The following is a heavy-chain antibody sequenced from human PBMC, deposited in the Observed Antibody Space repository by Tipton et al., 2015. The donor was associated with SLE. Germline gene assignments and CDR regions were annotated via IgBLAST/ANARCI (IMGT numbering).Heavy chain of an antibody. CDR2: IFSGSRI. J-gene: IGHJ4*02. D-gene: IGHD3-10*01. CDR3: ARDRGDGGYFDS. V-gene: IGHV3-66*01. CDR1: GFTVSNNY. Sequence: SLRLSCVGYGFTVSNNYMSWVRQAPGKGLEWVSVIFSGSRIFYADSVMGRFTISRDNSKNTVYLQMNGLRAEDTAVYYCARDRGDGGYFDSWGQGTLVTVSS.